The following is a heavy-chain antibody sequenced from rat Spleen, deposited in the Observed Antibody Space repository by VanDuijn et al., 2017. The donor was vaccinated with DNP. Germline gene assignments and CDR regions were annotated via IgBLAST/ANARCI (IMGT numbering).Heavy chain of an antibody. Sequence: EVKLVESGGGLVQPGRSLQLSCAASGFSFNDYWMGWVRQAPGKGLEWIGQINKDSSTINYNPSLKEKITISRDNAQNTLYLQMSKLGSEDTDIYYCAKGTGIPNWFAYWGQGTLVTVSS. J-gene: IGHJ3*01. CDR3: AKGTGIPNWFAY. D-gene: IGHD1-4*01. CDR2: INKDSSTI. CDR1: GFSFNDYW. V-gene: IGHV4-2*01.